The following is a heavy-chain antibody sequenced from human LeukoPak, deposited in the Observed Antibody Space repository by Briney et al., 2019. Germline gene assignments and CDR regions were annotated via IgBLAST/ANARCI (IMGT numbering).Heavy chain of an antibody. Sequence: SQTLSLTCTVSGGSITGGDYNWGWISQSPGKGLEWIGYIYYTGITFYNPSLTSRVAISVDTSKNQFSLKLSSVTAADTAVYYCARLVRDYFDYWGQGTLVTVSS. D-gene: IGHD2-2*01. J-gene: IGHJ4*02. V-gene: IGHV4-30-4*08. CDR3: ARLVRDYFDY. CDR2: IYYTGIT. CDR1: GGSITGGDYN.